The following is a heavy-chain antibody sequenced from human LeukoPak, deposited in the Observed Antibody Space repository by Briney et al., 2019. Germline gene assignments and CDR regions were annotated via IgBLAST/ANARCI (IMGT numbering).Heavy chain of an antibody. J-gene: IGHJ6*03. CDR2: IYTSGST. D-gene: IGHD3-9*01. CDR3: ARRPRYYYYHMDV. V-gene: IGHV4-61*02. CDR1: GGSISSGSYY. Sequence: PSETLSLTCTVSGGSISSGSYYWSWIRRPAGKGLEWVGRIYTSGSTNYNPSLKSRVTISVDTSKNQFSLKLSSVTAADTAVYYCARRPRYYYYHMDVWGEGTTVIISS.